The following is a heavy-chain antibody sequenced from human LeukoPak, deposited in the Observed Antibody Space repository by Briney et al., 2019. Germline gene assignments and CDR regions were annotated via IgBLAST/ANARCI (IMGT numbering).Heavy chain of an antibody. CDR1: GGTFSSYA. V-gene: IGHV1-69*01. D-gene: IGHD3-3*01. CDR3: ARTNDFWSGYLGYFDY. Sequence: SVKVSCKASGGTFSSYAISWVRQAPGQGLEWMGGIIPIFGTANYAQKFQGRVTITADESTSTAYMELSSLRPEDTAVYYCARTNDFWSGYLGYFDYWGQGTLVTVSS. J-gene: IGHJ4*02. CDR2: IIPIFGTA.